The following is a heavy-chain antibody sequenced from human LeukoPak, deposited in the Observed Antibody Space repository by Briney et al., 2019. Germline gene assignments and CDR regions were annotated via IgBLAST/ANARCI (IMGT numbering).Heavy chain of an antibody. D-gene: IGHD3-10*01. Sequence: ASVKVSCKASGYTFTGYYMHWVRQAPGQGLEWMGWINPNSGGTNYAQKFQGRVTMTRDTSISTAYMELSRLRSDDTAVYYCAIAFPELPKTDYYYYYMDVWGKGTTVTVSS. CDR2: INPNSGGT. V-gene: IGHV1-2*02. J-gene: IGHJ6*03. CDR3: AIAFPELPKTDYYYYYMDV. CDR1: GYTFTGYY.